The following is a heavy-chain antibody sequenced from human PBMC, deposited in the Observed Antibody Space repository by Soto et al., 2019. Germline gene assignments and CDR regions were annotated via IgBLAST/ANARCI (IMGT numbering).Heavy chain of an antibody. Sequence: VQLVESGGGVVQPGRSLRLSCEASGFVYSNYAMHWVRHTPGKGPEWVALIWNDGSQKYYVDSVKGRFTISRDNSKNTLNLQMNSLRADDTAMYFCVRGIPSQYSSTWLYWHFDLWGPGTLVTVSS. CDR2: IWNDGSQK. D-gene: IGHD6-13*01. CDR1: GFVYSNYA. V-gene: IGHV3-33*01. J-gene: IGHJ2*01. CDR3: VRGIPSQYSSTWLYWHFDL.